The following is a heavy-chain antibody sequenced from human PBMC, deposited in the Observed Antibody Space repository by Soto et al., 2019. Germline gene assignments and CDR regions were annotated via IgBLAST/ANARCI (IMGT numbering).Heavy chain of an antibody. Sequence: QVQLQESGPGLVKPSQTLSLTCTVSGGSIXXXXXXXXXIRQHPGKGLEWIGYIYYSGSTYYNPSLKSRVXXSVDTXXXXXSLXLSSVTAADTAVYYCAREPLTWGQGTLVTVSS. CDR3: AREPLT. CDR1: GGSIXXXXXX. J-gene: IGHJ4*02. CDR2: IYYSGST. V-gene: IGHV4-31*03.